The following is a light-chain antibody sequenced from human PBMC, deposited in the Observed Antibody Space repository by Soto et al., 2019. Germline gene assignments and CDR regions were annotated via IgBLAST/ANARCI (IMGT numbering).Light chain of an antibody. CDR2: AAS. CDR3: QQPNSFLPIT. Sequence: DIQMTQSPSSLSASVGDRVTITCRASQSISSYLNWCLQKPGKAPKLLIYAASRLQSGVPPRFSGTGSGTDLPLTISRLQHEDFATYYCQQPNSFLPITFGQGKRLEI. V-gene: IGKV1-39*01. CDR1: QSISSY. J-gene: IGKJ5*01.